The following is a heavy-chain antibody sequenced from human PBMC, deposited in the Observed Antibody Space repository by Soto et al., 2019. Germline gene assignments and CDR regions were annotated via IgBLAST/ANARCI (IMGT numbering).Heavy chain of an antibody. J-gene: IGHJ6*02. D-gene: IGHD1-7*01. CDR3: ARHRNWNSDYGMDV. V-gene: IGHV4-39*01. CDR1: GGSISSSSYY. Sequence: SQTLSLTCTVSGGSISSSSYYWGWIRQPPGKGLEWIGSIYYRGSTYYNPSLKSRVTISVDTSKNQFSLKLSSVTAADTAVYYCARHRNWNSDYGMDVWGQGPTVTV. CDR2: IYYRGST.